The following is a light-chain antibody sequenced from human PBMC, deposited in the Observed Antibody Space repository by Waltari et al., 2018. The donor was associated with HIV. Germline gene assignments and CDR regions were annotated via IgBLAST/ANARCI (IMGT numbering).Light chain of an antibody. CDR2: KDS. CDR3: QSADSSGTYVV. Sequence: SYELTQPPSVSVSPGQTARIPCSGDALPKQYAYWYRQRPGQAPVLVIYKDSERPSWIPERLSGSSSGTTVTLTIIGVQAEDEADYYCQSADSSGTYVVFGGGTKLTVL. CDR1: ALPKQY. J-gene: IGLJ3*02. V-gene: IGLV3-25*03.